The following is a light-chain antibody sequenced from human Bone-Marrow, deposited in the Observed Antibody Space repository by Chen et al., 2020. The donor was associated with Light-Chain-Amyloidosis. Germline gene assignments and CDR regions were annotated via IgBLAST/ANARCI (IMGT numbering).Light chain of an antibody. CDR2: GSS. V-gene: IGKV3-20*01. CDR3: QQYGTSPLT. CDR1: QTISRNY. J-gene: IGKJ4*01. Sequence: ELVLTQPPGTLSLSPGEGANLSCRASQTISRNYLTWYQQKFGQAPRLLIYGSSSRATGIPDRFTGSGSGTDFTLTINRLEPEDFAMYYCQQYGTSPLTFGGGTKVEIK.